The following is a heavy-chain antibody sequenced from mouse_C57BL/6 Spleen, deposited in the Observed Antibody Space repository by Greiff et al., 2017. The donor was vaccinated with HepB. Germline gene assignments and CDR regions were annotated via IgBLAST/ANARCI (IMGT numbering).Heavy chain of an antibody. D-gene: IGHD1-1*01. CDR3: AREGYYGSSLAWFAY. V-gene: IGHV5-4*01. CDR1: GFTFSSYA. CDR2: ISDGGSYT. Sequence: EVQGVESGGGLVKPGGSLKLSCAASGFTFSSYAMSWVRQTPEKRLEWVATISDGGSYTYYPDNVKGRFTISRDNAKNNLYLQMSHLKSEDTAMYYCAREGYYGSSLAWFAYWGQGTLVTVSA. J-gene: IGHJ3*01.